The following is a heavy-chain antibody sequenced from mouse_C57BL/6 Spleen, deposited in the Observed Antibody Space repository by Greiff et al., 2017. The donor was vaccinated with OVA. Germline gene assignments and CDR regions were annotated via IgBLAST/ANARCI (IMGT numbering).Heavy chain of an antibody. CDR3: ARSQLGFLYAMGY. CDR1: GYAFTNYL. V-gene: IGHV1-54*01. J-gene: IGHJ4*01. D-gene: IGHD4-1*02. CDR2: INPGSGGT. Sequence: QVQLQQSGAELVRPGTSVKVSCKASGYAFTNYLIEWVKQRPGQGLEWIGVINPGSGGTNYNEKFKGKATLTADKSSSTAYMQLSSLTSEDSAVYFCARSQLGFLYAMGYWGQGTSVTVAS.